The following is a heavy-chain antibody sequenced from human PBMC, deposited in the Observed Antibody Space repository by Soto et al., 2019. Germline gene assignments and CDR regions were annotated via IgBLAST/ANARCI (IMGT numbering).Heavy chain of an antibody. Sequence: QEHLVASGGGVVQPGRSMRLSCAASRFNFNIYAMHWVRQAPSKGLEWVALISKDGSTKYYAYSVKGRFTISRDNAKTTLSLQMDSLRPHDTAVYYCARVTNDKWQVKWFDPLGQGPLVTVSS. CDR1: RFNFNIYA. V-gene: IGHV3-30-3*01. J-gene: IGHJ5*02. CDR2: ISKDGSTK. CDR3: ARVTNDKWQVKWFDP. D-gene: IGHD6-19*01.